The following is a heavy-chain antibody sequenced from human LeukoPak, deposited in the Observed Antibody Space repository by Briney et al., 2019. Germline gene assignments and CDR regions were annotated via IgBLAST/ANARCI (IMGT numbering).Heavy chain of an antibody. CDR2: ISINSNYK. Sequence: PGGSLRLSCAASGFTFSRYSMNWVRQAPGKGLEWVPSISINSNYKYYPDSLKGRFTISRDNAKNSLYLQMNSLRAEDTAVYYGARLRLGELSFDYWGQGTLVTVSS. D-gene: IGHD3-16*02. J-gene: IGHJ4*02. CDR3: ARLRLGELSFDY. V-gene: IGHV3-21*01. CDR1: GFTFSRYS.